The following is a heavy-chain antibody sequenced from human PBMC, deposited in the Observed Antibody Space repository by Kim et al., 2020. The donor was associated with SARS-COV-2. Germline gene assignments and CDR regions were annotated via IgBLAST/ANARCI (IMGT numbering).Heavy chain of an antibody. V-gene: IGHV1-24*01. CDR3: ATGPLLWFGEVLDY. CDR2: FDPEDGET. Sequence: ASVKVSCKVSGYTLTELSMHWVRQAPGKGLEWMGGFDPEDGETIYAQKFQGRVTMTEDTSTDTAYMELSSLRSEDTAVYYCATGPLLWFGEVLDYWGQGTLVTVSS. CDR1: GYTLTELS. D-gene: IGHD3-10*01. J-gene: IGHJ4*02.